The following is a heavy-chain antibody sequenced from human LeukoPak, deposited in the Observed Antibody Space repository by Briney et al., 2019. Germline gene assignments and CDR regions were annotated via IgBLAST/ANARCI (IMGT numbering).Heavy chain of an antibody. CDR2: IKQDGSEK. CDR1: GFTFSNYW. V-gene: IGHV3-7*01. CDR3: ARAHRSRAFDY. D-gene: IGHD1-14*01. J-gene: IGHJ4*01. Sequence: GGSLRLSCAASGFTFSNYWMSWVRQAPGKGLEWVANIKQDGSEKYFLDSVKGRFTISRDNAKNSLYLQMNSLGAEDTAVYYCARAHRSRAFDYWGQGTLVTVSS.